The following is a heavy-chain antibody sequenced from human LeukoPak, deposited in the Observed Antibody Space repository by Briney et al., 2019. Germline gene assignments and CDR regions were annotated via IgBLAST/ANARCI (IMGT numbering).Heavy chain of an antibody. CDR3: AKDRWVGATISHYFDY. J-gene: IGHJ4*02. CDR2: IITRGSTT. V-gene: IGHV3-23*01. CDR1: GLTFSSYA. D-gene: IGHD1-26*01. Sequence: GGSLRLSCAASGLTFSSYAMNRVRPAPGRGLEWVSAIITRGSTTYYTDSVKGRFTISRDDSKNTLYLQMNSLRVEDTAVYYCAKDRWVGATISHYFDYWGQGTLVTVSS.